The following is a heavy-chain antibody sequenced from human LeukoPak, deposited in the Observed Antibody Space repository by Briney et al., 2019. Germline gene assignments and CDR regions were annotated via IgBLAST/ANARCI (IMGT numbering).Heavy chain of an antibody. V-gene: IGHV3-74*01. CDR1: GFTFSSYW. CDR3: ARGDYYAMDV. CDR2: INYDGTST. Sequence: GSLRLSCAASGFTFSSYWMHWARQAPGKGLVWVSRINYDGTSTSYADSVKGLFTISRDNAKNTLYMQMNSLRAEDTAVYYCARGDYYAMDVWGQGTTVIVSS. J-gene: IGHJ6*02.